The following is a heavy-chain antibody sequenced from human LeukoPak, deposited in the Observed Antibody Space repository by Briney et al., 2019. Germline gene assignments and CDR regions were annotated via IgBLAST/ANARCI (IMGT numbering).Heavy chain of an antibody. D-gene: IGHD2-15*01. Sequence: QPGGSLRLSCAASGFIFSNFAMSWVRQAPGKGPELVSTISGSGGNTYYTDSVKGRFTISRDNSKNTLYLQMNSLRAEDTAVYYCAKEDYCSGGNCYWLAFDFWGQGTMVTVSS. CDR3: AKEDYCSGGNCYWLAFDF. J-gene: IGHJ3*01. V-gene: IGHV3-23*01. CDR2: ISGSGGNT. CDR1: GFIFSNFA.